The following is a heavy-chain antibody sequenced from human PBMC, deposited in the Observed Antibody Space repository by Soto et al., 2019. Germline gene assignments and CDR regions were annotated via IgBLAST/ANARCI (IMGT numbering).Heavy chain of an antibody. Sequence: GSLRLSCAASGFTFSSYAMSWVRQAPGKGLEWVSAISGSGGSTYYADSVKGRFTISRDNSKNTLYLQMNSLRAEDTAVYYCEKAEAGFDFPIDYWGQGTLVTVSS. CDR1: GFTFSSYA. J-gene: IGHJ4*02. CDR2: ISGSGGST. CDR3: EKAEAGFDFPIDY. V-gene: IGHV3-23*01. D-gene: IGHD6-13*01.